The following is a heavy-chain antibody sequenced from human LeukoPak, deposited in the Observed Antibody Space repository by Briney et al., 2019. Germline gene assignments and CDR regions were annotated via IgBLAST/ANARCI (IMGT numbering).Heavy chain of an antibody. Sequence: ASVKVSCKASGYTFTGYYMHWVRQAPGQGLEWMGWINPNSGGTNYAQKFQGRVTMTRDTSISTAYMELSSLTSEDTAVYYCARVSMRVRGARRFDPWGQGTLVTVSS. J-gene: IGHJ5*02. V-gene: IGHV1-2*02. D-gene: IGHD3-10*01. CDR2: INPNSGGT. CDR1: GYTFTGYY. CDR3: ARVSMRVRGARRFDP.